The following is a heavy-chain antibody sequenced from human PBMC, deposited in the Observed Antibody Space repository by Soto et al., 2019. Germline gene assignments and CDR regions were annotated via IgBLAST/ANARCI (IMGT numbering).Heavy chain of an antibody. CDR1: GGSISSSSYY. CDR2: IYYSGTT. D-gene: IGHD3-22*01. CDR3: ARMNYYDTSGYPFDY. Sequence: SETLSLTCTVSGGSISSSSYYWGWIRQPPGKGLEWIGNIYYSGTTNYNPSLKSRVTISADTSKNQFSLKLNSVTAADTAVYYCARMNYYDTSGYPFDYWGQGMMVTVPQ. V-gene: IGHV4-39*07. J-gene: IGHJ4*02.